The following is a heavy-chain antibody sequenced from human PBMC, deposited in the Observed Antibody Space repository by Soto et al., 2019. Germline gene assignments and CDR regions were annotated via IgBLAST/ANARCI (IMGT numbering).Heavy chain of an antibody. CDR3: ARGCGTTSCYEGRTFDI. CDR1: GYIFTGYY. J-gene: IGHJ3*02. D-gene: IGHD2-2*01. V-gene: IGHV1-2*04. CDR2: INPNIGGT. Sequence: ASVKVSCKASGYIFTGYYIYWVRQAPGQGLEWMGWINPNIGGTNYAQKFQGWVTMTRDTSISTAYMELSRLTSDDTAVYYCARGCGTTSCYEGRTFDIWGQGTMVTVSS.